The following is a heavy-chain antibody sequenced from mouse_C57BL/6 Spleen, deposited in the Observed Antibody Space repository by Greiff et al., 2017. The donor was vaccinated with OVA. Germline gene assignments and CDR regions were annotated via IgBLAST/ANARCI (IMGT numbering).Heavy chain of an antibody. Sequence: EVQLVESGGGLVKPGGSLKLSCAASGFPFSDYGMHWVRQAPAKGLEWVAYISSGSSTIHYADTVKGRFTISRDNAKNTLFLQMTSLRSEDTAMYYCAANWDVAYWGQGTLVTVSA. CDR3: AANWDVAY. J-gene: IGHJ3*01. D-gene: IGHD4-1*01. CDR1: GFPFSDYG. CDR2: ISSGSSTI. V-gene: IGHV5-17*01.